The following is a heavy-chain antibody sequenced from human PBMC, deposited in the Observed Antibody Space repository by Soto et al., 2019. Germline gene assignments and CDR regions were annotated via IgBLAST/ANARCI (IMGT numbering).Heavy chain of an antibody. CDR2: IIPIFGTA. V-gene: IGHV1-69*12. D-gene: IGHD6-13*01. Sequence: QVQLVQSGAEVKKPGSSVKVSCKASGGTFSSYAISWVRQAPGQGLEWMGGIIPIFGTANYAQKFQGRVTITADESTSKAYMELGSLRSEDTAVYYCERDGTAAGPYYSYGMDVWGQGTTVTVSS. CDR3: ERDGTAAGPYYSYGMDV. J-gene: IGHJ6*02. CDR1: GGTFSSYA.